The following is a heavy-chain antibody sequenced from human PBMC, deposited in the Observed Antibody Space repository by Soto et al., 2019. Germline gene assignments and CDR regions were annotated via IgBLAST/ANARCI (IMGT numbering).Heavy chain of an antibody. D-gene: IGHD3-3*01. Sequence: QVQLVQSGAEVKKPGSSVKVSCKASGGTFSSYAISWVRQAPGQGLEWMGGIIPIFGTANYAQKFQGRVTITADESTSTAYMELSSLRSEDTAVYYCARERNDFRSGYYVGGWFDPWGQGTLVTVSS. CDR3: ARERNDFRSGYYVGGWFDP. CDR2: IIPIFGTA. J-gene: IGHJ5*02. CDR1: GGTFSSYA. V-gene: IGHV1-69*12.